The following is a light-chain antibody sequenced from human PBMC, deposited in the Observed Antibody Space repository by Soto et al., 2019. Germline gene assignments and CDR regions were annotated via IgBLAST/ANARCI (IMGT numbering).Light chain of an antibody. CDR3: QQYNKWPLIT. CDR2: GAS. Sequence: DIVLTQSPGTLSLSPGERATLSCRASQSVSSNHLAWYRQKPGQAPRLLIYGASTRATGTPARFSGSGSGTDFTLTISSLQSEDFALYYCQQYNKWPLITFGQGTKVDIK. V-gene: IGKV3D-15*01. J-gene: IGKJ1*01. CDR1: QSVSSN.